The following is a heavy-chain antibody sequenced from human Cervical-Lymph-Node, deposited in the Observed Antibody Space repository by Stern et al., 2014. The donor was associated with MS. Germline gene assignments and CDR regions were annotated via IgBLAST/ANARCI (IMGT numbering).Heavy chain of an antibody. V-gene: IGHV1-69*18. CDR1: GGTFSSYA. CDR2: IIPVFGTA. D-gene: IGHD6-13*01. CDR3: ASGGPDSSWYDY. J-gene: IGHJ4*02. Sequence: VHLVESGAEVKKPGSSVKVSCKASGGTFSSYAISWVRQAPGQGLEWMGRIIPVFGTANYVQKFQGRVTITADESTSTAYMELSSLRSEDTAVYYCASGGPDSSWYDYWGQGTLVTVSS.